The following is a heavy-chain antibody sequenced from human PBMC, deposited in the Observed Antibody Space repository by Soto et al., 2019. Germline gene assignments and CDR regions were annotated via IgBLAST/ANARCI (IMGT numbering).Heavy chain of an antibody. D-gene: IGHD1-1*01. Sequence: QVQLVQSGAEVKKPGASVKVSCKASGYTFTSYDINWVRQATGQGLEWMGWMNPNSGNTGYAQKFQGRVTMTRNTAISTAYMELSSLRSEDTAVYYCARDEAYKWNDGGWFDPWGQGTLVTVSS. CDR3: ARDEAYKWNDGGWFDP. J-gene: IGHJ5*02. V-gene: IGHV1-8*01. CDR1: GYTFTSYD. CDR2: MNPNSGNT.